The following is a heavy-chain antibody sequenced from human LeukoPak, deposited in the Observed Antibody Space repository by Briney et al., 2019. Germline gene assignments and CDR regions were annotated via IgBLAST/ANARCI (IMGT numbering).Heavy chain of an antibody. Sequence: SETLFLTCTVSGDSISDDYYTWMRQPAGKGLERIGRIHSGGTTNYNPSLMSRVTLSIDKSKKHISLRLTSVTAADTALYYCARDNGSGYTKGYEHYYYYLDVWGKGTTVTVSS. CDR2: IHSGGTT. CDR3: ARDNGSGYTKGYEHYYYYLDV. J-gene: IGHJ6*03. V-gene: IGHV4-4*07. D-gene: IGHD3-3*02. CDR1: GDSISDDY.